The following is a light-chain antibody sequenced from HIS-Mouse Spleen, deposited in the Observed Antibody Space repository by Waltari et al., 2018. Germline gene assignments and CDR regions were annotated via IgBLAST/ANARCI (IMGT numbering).Light chain of an antibody. Sequence: EIVLTQSPATLSLSPGERATVSCRASQRVSSYLAWYQQKPGQAPRLLIYDASNRATGIPARFSGSGSGTDFTLTISSLEPEDFAVYYCQQRSNWPGITFGPGTKVDIK. CDR2: DAS. CDR3: QQRSNWPGIT. CDR1: QRVSSY. V-gene: IGKV3-11*01. J-gene: IGKJ3*01.